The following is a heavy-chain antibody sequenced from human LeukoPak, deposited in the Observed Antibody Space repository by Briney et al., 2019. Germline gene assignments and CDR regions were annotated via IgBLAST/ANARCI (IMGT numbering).Heavy chain of an antibody. CDR2: ISGSVGGT. Sequence: GGSLRLSCAASGFTFSSYAMSWVREAPGKGLEWVSAISGSVGGTYYADSVKGRFSISRDNFKNTRDLQMNSLRAEDTAVYYCAKEGGYYTDYFDYWGQGTLVTVSS. V-gene: IGHV3-23*01. CDR3: AKEGGYYTDYFDY. J-gene: IGHJ4*02. D-gene: IGHD3-3*01. CDR1: GFTFSSYA.